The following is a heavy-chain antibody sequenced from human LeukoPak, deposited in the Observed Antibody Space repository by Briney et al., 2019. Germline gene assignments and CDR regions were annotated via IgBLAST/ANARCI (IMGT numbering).Heavy chain of an antibody. Sequence: GGSLRLSCAASGFTFSSYAMSWVRQAPGKGLEGVGAISGSGGSTYYADSVKGRFTISRDNSKHTLYLQMNSLRAEDTAVYYCAKKWLVAGLANFDYWGQGTLVTVSS. CDR3: AKKWLVAGLANFDY. V-gene: IGHV3-23*01. CDR1: GFTFSSYA. J-gene: IGHJ4*02. D-gene: IGHD6-19*01. CDR2: ISGSGGST.